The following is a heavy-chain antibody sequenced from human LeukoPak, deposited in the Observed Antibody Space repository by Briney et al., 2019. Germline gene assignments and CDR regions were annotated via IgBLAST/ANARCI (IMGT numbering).Heavy chain of an antibody. Sequence: SETLSLTCAVYGGSFSGYYWSWIRQPPGKGLGWIGEINHSGSTNYNPSLKSRVTISVDTSKNQFSLKLSSVTAADTAVYYCARRRYCSSTSCLYGGWFDPWGQGTLVTVSS. J-gene: IGHJ5*02. CDR2: INHSGST. V-gene: IGHV4-34*01. CDR1: GGSFSGYY. CDR3: ARRRYCSSTSCLYGGWFDP. D-gene: IGHD2-2*01.